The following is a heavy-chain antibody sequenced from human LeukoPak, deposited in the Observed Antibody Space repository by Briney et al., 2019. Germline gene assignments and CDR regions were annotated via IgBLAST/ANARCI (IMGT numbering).Heavy chain of an antibody. Sequence: GGSLRLSCAASGFSVSNNYMSWVRRAPGKGLEWVSVIYSGGSTFYADSVKGRFTISRDNSKNTLYLQMNSLRAEDTAVYYCASGSYSPEYFQHWGQGTLVTVSS. CDR3: ASGSYSPEYFQH. V-gene: IGHV3-66*01. CDR1: GFSVSNNY. CDR2: IYSGGST. D-gene: IGHD1-26*01. J-gene: IGHJ1*01.